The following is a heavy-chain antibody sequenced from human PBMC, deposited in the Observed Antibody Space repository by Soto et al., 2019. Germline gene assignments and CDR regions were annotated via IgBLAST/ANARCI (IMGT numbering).Heavy chain of an antibody. V-gene: IGHV1-2*02. CDR3: ARERYQVISDGMDV. Sequence: QVQLAQSGAEVKTPGASVRVSCKASGYTFTGYYIHWVREAPGQGLEWMGWINPQTGGTSYAQKFQGRVTLSRDTSINTAYLELTRVRFDDAAVYFCARERYQVISDGMDVWGQGTTVTVSS. D-gene: IGHD2-2*01. J-gene: IGHJ6*02. CDR2: INPQTGGT. CDR1: GYTFTGYY.